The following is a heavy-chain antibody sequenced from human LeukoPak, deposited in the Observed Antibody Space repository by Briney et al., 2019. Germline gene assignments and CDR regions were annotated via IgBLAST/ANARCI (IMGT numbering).Heavy chain of an antibody. CDR2: IYTTGSP. D-gene: IGHD3-10*01. CDR3: ARDRGITTARGVPSWFDP. Sequence: TSETLSLTCTVSGGSISSSNYYWTWIRQPAGKGLEWIGRIYTTGSPSYSPSLKSRVTISVDTSTNQFSLKLTSVSAADTAVYYCARDRGITTARGVPSWFDPWGQGTLVTVSS. J-gene: IGHJ5*02. V-gene: IGHV4-61*02. CDR1: GGSISSSNYY.